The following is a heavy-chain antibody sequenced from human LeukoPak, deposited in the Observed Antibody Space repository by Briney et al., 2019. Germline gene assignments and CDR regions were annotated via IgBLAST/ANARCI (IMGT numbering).Heavy chain of an antibody. CDR1: GGSISSYY. V-gene: IGHV4-59*01. CDR2: IYYSGST. CDR3: ARLEAYCGGDCYIFDY. Sequence: SETLSLTCTVSGGSISSYYWSWIRQPPGKGLEWIGYIYYSGSTNYNPSLKSRVTISVDTSKNQFPLKLSSVTAADTAVYYCARLEAYCGGDCYIFDYWGQGTLVTVSS. J-gene: IGHJ4*02. D-gene: IGHD2-21*02.